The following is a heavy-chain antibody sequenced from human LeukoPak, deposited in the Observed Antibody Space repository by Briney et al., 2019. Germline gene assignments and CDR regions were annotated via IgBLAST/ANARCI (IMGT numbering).Heavy chain of an antibody. CDR2: IKQDGTEK. CDR1: GFTFSRYW. CDR3: AKMGDIVVVVDWFDP. D-gene: IGHD2-15*01. J-gene: IGHJ5*02. Sequence: GGSLRLSCAASGFTFSRYWMSWVRQTPGKGLEWVANIKQDGTEKYYVDSVKGRFTISRDNAKNLLYLQMNNLRAEDTAVYYCAKMGDIVVVVDWFDPWGQGTLVTVSS. V-gene: IGHV3-7*03.